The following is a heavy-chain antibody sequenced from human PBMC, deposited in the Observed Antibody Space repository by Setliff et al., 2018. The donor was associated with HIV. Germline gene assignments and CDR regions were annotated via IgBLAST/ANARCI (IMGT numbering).Heavy chain of an antibody. CDR3: ARDRIEVLADSPHDVFDI. V-gene: IGHV4-61*02. J-gene: IGHJ3*02. Sequence: PSETLSLTCTVSGGSISRGSYYGSWSRQPAGRGLEWIGRVHNSAGSNYNPSLKSRVTMAVDTAKNQLSLKLTAVSAADTAVYYCARDRIEVLADSPHDVFDIWGRGIMVTVSS. CDR2: VHNSAGS. CDR1: GGSISRGSYY. D-gene: IGHD3-22*01.